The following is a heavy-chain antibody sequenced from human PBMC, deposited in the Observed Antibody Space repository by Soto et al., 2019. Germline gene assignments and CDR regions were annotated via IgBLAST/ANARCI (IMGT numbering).Heavy chain of an antibody. CDR2: ISSSSSYI. V-gene: IGHV3-21*01. Sequence: PGGSLRLSCAASGFTFSSYSMNWVRQAPGKGLEWVSSISSSSSYIYYADSVKGRFTISRDNAKNSLYLQMNSLRAEDTAVYYCARGVILTGYSASYFDYWSQGTLVTVSS. J-gene: IGHJ4*02. D-gene: IGHD3-9*01. CDR1: GFTFSSYS. CDR3: ARGVILTGYSASYFDY.